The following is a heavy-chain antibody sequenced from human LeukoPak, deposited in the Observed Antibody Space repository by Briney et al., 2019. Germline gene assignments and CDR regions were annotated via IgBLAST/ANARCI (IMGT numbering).Heavy chain of an antibody. V-gene: IGHV1-8*01. J-gene: IGHJ5*02. CDR2: MNPNSGNT. Sequence: AWVKVSCKASGYTFTSCDINWVRQATAQGLEWVGLMNPNSGNTGYAQKVQGRGTMTRNTSISTAYMELSSLRSEDTAVYSCARGCRSAAGTSNWFDPWGQGTLVTVSS. D-gene: IGHD6-13*01. CDR3: ARGCRSAAGTSNWFDP. CDR1: GYTFTSCD.